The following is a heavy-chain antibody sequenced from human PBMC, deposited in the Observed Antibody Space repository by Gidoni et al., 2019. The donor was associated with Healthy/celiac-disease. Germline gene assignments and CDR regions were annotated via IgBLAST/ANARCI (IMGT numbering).Heavy chain of an antibody. CDR2: ISYDGSNK. CDR1: GFTFSSYG. J-gene: IGHJ4*02. Sequence: QVQLVESGGGVVQPGRSLRLSCAASGFTFSSYGMHWVRQAPGKGLEWVAVISYDGSNKYYADSVKGRFTISRDNSKNTLYLQMNSLRAEDTAVYYCAKDSTRHLRYFDWLTKSPFDYWGQGTLVTVSS. D-gene: IGHD3-9*01. V-gene: IGHV3-30*18. CDR3: AKDSTRHLRYFDWLTKSPFDY.